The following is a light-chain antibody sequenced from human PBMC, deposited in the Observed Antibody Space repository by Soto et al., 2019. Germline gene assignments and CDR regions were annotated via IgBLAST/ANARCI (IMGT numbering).Light chain of an antibody. CDR3: QQSYTIPLT. CDR2: VAS. V-gene: IGKV1-39*01. CDR1: QSINTY. Sequence: DIQMTQSPSSLSASVGDRIIITCRASQSINTYLNWYQQKPGKAPNLLIYVASSLQSGVPSRFSGSGSGTDFTLTISSLQPEDFATYYCQQSYTIPLTFGQGTRLEI. J-gene: IGKJ5*01.